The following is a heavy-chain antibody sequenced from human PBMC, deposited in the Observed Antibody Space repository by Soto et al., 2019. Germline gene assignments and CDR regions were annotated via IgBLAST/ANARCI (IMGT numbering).Heavy chain of an antibody. CDR3: AAYRRGEGGRGY. CDR2: DYSDSA. J-gene: IGHJ4*02. D-gene: IGHD6-19*01. V-gene: IGHV4-59*08. Sequence: QVQLQESGPGVVKPSETLSLTCTVSGASVSSHHWTWIRQPPGKGLEWIGDYSDSASYSPSLKSRVTRPADTSKNQFSLNLSSVTAADTAVYYCAAYRRGEGGRGYWGQGTLVTVSS. CDR1: GASVSSHH.